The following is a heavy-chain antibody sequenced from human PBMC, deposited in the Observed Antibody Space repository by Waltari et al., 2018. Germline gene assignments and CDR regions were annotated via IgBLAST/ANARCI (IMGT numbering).Heavy chain of an antibody. CDR2: INHSGST. D-gene: IGHD6-13*01. CDR1: GGSFRGYY. J-gene: IGHJ4*02. Sequence: QVQLQQWGAGLLKPSETLSLTCAVYGGSFRGYYWSWIRQPPGKGLEWIGEINHSGSTNYNPSLKSRVTISVDTSKNQFSLKLSSVTAADTAVYYCARGIGGSIAAAGTAPFIDYWGQGTLVTVSS. V-gene: IGHV4-34*01. CDR3: ARGIGGSIAAAGTAPFIDY.